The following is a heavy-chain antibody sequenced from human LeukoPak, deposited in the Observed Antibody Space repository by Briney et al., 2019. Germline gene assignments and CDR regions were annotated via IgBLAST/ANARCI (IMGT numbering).Heavy chain of an antibody. D-gene: IGHD3-9*01. Sequence: PGGSLRLSCAASGFTFSSYAMSWVRQAPGKGLEWVSAISGSGGSTYYADSVKGRFTISRDNSKNTLYLQMNSLRAEDTAVYYCAKGGGFDRTIYDILTGYYTWGQGTLVTVSS. V-gene: IGHV3-23*01. CDR3: AKGGGFDRTIYDILTGYYT. CDR1: GFTFSSYA. J-gene: IGHJ5*02. CDR2: ISGSGGST.